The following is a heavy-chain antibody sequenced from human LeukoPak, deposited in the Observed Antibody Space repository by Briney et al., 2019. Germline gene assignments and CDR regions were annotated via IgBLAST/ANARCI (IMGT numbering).Heavy chain of an antibody. CDR1: GFTFTGND. V-gene: IGHV3-53*04. CDR2: IYAGGSGSA. CDR3: LRQGVGSPPR. D-gene: IGHD1-26*01. Sequence: GGSLRLSCAASGFTFTGNDMSWVRQAPGKGLEWVSLIYAGGSGSAYYADSVKGRFTGSRHDSKNALDLQMNSLKPDDTVVYYCLRQGVGSPPRWGQGTLVTVSS. J-gene: IGHJ4*02.